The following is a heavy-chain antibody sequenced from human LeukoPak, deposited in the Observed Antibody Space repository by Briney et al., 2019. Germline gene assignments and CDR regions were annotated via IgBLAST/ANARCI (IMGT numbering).Heavy chain of an antibody. V-gene: IGHV3-43D*03. CDR1: GFTFDDYA. CDR2: INWVGDTS. CDR3: AKDRQYGDYGGGDFFDS. J-gene: IGHJ4*02. D-gene: IGHD4-17*01. Sequence: GGSLRLSCAASGFTFDDYAMHWVREAPGKGLRWISSINWVGDTSSYADSVKGRFTVSRDNTKGSLYLQMHSLRSEDTALYYCAKDRQYGDYGGGDFFDSWGQGTLVTVSS.